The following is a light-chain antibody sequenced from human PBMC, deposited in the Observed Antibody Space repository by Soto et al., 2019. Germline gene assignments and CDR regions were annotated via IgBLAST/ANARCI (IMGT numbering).Light chain of an antibody. CDR1: QSVSSSY. CDR3: QQYDSSPVT. J-gene: IGKJ2*01. V-gene: IGKV3-20*01. Sequence: ENVLTQSPGTLSLSPGERATLSCRASQSVSSSYLTWYQQKPGQAPRLPIYGASSRATVIPERFSDSGSGTDFTLTISRLEPEDVAVYYCQQYDSSPVTLGQGTKREIK. CDR2: GAS.